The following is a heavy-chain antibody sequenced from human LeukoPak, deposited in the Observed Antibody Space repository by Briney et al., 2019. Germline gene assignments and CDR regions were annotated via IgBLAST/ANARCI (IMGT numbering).Heavy chain of an antibody. CDR2: INPNSGGT. D-gene: IGHD2-2*01. V-gene: IGHV1-2*06. J-gene: IGHJ4*02. CDR3: ARDSYCSSTSCFTF. Sequence: ASVKVSCKASGYTFTGYYMHWVRQAPGQGLEWMGRINPNSGGTNYAQKFQGRVTMTRDTSISTAYMELSRLRSDDTAVYYCARDSYCSSTSCFTFWGQGTLDTVSS. CDR1: GYTFTGYY.